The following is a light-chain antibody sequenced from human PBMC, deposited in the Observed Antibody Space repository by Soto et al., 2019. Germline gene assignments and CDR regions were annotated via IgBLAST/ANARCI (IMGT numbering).Light chain of an antibody. CDR3: QHYNDWPPTWT. J-gene: IGKJ1*01. CDR1: QSVSSK. Sequence: EIVMTQSPATLSVSPGERVTLSCRASQSVSSKLAWYQQKPGQAPRVLIYGASTRATGIPARFSGSGSGTDFTLTIRSLQSEDFAAYSYQHYNDWPPTWTFGQGTRVEIK. CDR2: GAS. V-gene: IGKV3-15*01.